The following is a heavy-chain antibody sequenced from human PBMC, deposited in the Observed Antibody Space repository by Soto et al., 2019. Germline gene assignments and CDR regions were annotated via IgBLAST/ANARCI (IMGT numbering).Heavy chain of an antibody. V-gene: IGHV3-33*01. J-gene: IGHJ6*02. Sequence: QVQLVESGGGVVQPGRSLRLSCAASGFAFSNYGMHWLRQAPGKGLEWVAVIWYDGSNKYYADSVKGRFTISRDNSKNTLYVQMNSLRAEDTAVYYCARSGDHDYYYAMDVWGQGTTVTVSS. CDR3: ARSGDHDYYYAMDV. D-gene: IGHD2-21*02. CDR1: GFAFSNYG. CDR2: IWYDGSNK.